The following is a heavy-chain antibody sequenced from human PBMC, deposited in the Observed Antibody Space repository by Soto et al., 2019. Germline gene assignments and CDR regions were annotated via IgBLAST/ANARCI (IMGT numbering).Heavy chain of an antibody. Sequence: QGHLQQSGAEVKRPGASVKVSCKTSGYSFKDYSISWVRQAPGQGLEWMGWISTYNGNTNSAQRFQDRITLTTDTSTRTAYMELTNLRFDHTALYFCATVDKHSWCAFDDWGQGTLVTVSS. CDR1: GYSFKDYS. D-gene: IGHD2-15*01. CDR3: ATVDKHSWCAFDD. CDR2: ISTYNGNT. V-gene: IGHV1-18*04. J-gene: IGHJ4*02.